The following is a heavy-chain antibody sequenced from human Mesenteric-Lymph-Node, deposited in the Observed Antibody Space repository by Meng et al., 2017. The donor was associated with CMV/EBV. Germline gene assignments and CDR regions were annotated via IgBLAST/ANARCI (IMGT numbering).Heavy chain of an antibody. D-gene: IGHD2-2*01. V-gene: IGHV3-30-3*01. Sequence: GGSLRLSCAASGFTFSSYAMHWVRQAPGKGLEWVAVISYDGSNKYYADSVKGRFTISRDNSKSTLYLQMNSLRAEDTAVYYCARDLAYQLLRLDYWGQGTLVTVSS. CDR3: ARDLAYQLLRLDY. J-gene: IGHJ4*02. CDR1: GFTFSSYA. CDR2: ISYDGSNK.